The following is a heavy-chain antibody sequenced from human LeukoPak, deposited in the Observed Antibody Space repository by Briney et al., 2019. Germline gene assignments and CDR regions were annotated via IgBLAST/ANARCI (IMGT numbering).Heavy chain of an antibody. V-gene: IGHV3-23*01. CDR2: ISGSGGST. D-gene: IGHD2-21*01. J-gene: IGHJ6*03. Sequence: AGGSLRLSCAASGFTFSDYGMSWVRQAPGKGLEWVSGISGSGGSTYYADSVKGRFTISRDNSKNTLYLQMNSLRAEDTAVYYCAKQDGDLRYYYYMDVWGKGTTVTISS. CDR1: GFTFSDYG. CDR3: AKQDGDLRYYYYMDV.